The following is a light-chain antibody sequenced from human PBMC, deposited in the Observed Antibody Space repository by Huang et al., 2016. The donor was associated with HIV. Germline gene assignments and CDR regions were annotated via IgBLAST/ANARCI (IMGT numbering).Light chain of an antibody. J-gene: IGKJ1*01. Sequence: MTQSPPSLSASIGDRVTLTCRASRDISTFLAWYQQKPGKPPRLLIYAASILQSGVPSRCSGGGSGTNFTLTVSSLQPEDVANYYCQKYDSAPRTFGQGTKLEL. CDR2: AAS. CDR1: RDISTF. V-gene: IGKV1-27*01. CDR3: QKYDSAPRT.